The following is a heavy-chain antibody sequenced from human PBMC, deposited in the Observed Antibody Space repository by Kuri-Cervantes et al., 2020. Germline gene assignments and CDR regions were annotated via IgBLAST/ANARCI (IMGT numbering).Heavy chain of an antibody. V-gene: IGHV1-2*02. Sequence: ASVKVSCKASGYTFTGYYTHWVRQAPGQGLEWMGWINPNSGGTNYAQKFQGRVTMTRDTSISTAYMELSRLRSGDTAVYYCAREGVVIYAFDIWGQGTMVTVSS. D-gene: IGHD2-21*01. CDR2: INPNSGGT. CDR3: AREGVVIYAFDI. CDR1: GYTFTGYY. J-gene: IGHJ3*02.